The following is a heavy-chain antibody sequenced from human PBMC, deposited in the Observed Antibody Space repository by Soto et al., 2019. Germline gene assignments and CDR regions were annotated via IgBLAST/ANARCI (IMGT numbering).Heavy chain of an antibody. J-gene: IGHJ6*02. V-gene: IGHV1-18*01. CDR2: ISAYNGNT. CDR3: ARETTLREDYDFWSGYYLNYYYYYGMDV. Sequence: GASVKVSCKASGYTFTSYGISWVRQAPGQGLEWMGWISAYNGNTNYAQKLQGRVTMTTDTSTSTAYMELRRLRSDDTAVYYCARETTLREDYDFWSGYYLNYYYYYGMDVWGQGTTVTVSS. CDR1: GYTFTSYG. D-gene: IGHD3-3*01.